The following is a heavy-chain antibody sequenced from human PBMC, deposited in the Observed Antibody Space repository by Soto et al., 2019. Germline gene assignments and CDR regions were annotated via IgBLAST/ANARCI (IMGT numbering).Heavy chain of an antibody. Sequence: GGSLRLSCAASGFTFSSYAMSWVRQAPGKGLEWVSAISGNGGSTYYADSVKGRFTISRDNSKHTLYLQMNSLRAEDTAVYYCAKTGPTWPTYCGGDCFSFDFWGQGTLVTVSS. CDR3: AKTGPTWPTYCGGDCFSFDF. CDR2: ISGNGGST. J-gene: IGHJ4*02. V-gene: IGHV3-23*01. D-gene: IGHD2-21*02. CDR1: GFTFSSYA.